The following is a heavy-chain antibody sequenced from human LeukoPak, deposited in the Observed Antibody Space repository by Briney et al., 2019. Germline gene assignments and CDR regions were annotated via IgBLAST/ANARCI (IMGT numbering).Heavy chain of an antibody. J-gene: IGHJ4*02. CDR1: GGSISSYY. Sequence: SETLSLTCTVSGGSISSYYWSWIRQPPGKGLEWIGYIYYSGSTNYNPSLKSRVTISVDTSKNQFSLKLSSVTAADTAVYYCARLRGVITQTHFDYWGQGTLVTVSS. CDR2: IYYSGST. CDR3: ARLRGVITQTHFDY. V-gene: IGHV4-59*12. D-gene: IGHD3-22*01.